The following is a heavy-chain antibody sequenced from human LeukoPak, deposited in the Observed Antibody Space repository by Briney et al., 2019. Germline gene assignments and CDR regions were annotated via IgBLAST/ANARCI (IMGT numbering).Heavy chain of an antibody. CDR2: VNPNSGGT. J-gene: IGHJ4*02. V-gene: IGHV1-2*02. CDR3: ARDLGGLDY. CDR1: GYTFTGYY. Sequence: ASVKVSCKASGYTFTGYYIYWVRQAPGQGLEWMGWVNPNSGGTNYAQKFQGRVTITRDTSISTAYMDLSRLRSDDSAVYYCARDLGGLDYWGQGTLVTVSS.